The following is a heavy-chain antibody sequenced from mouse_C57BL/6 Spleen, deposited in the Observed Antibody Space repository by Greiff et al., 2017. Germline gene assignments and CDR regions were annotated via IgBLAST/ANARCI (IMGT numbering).Heavy chain of an antibody. CDR2: IYPGDGDT. Sequence: LEESGPELVKPGASVKISCKASGYAFSSSWMNWVKQRPGKGLEWIGRIYPGDGDTNYNGKFKGKATLTADKSSSTAYMQLSSLTSEDSAVYFCARTYYYGSSYGYFDYWGQGTTLTVSS. V-gene: IGHV1-82*01. CDR1: GYAFSSSW. CDR3: ARTYYYGSSYGYFDY. D-gene: IGHD1-1*01. J-gene: IGHJ2*01.